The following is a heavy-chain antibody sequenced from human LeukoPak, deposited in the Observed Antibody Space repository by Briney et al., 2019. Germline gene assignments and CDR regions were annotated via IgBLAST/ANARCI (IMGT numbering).Heavy chain of an antibody. CDR3: ARGKYTSGSPFDY. Sequence: SQTLSLTCVISGDSVSSNTATWNWIRQSPSRGLEWLGRTFYRSKWSNDFSPSLKRRMSINPDTSKNQFSLHLKYVTREDTAVYYCARGKYTSGSPFDYWGQGTLVTVSS. D-gene: IGHD5-12*01. J-gene: IGHJ4*02. CDR2: TFYRSKWSN. V-gene: IGHV6-1*01. CDR1: GDSVSSNTAT.